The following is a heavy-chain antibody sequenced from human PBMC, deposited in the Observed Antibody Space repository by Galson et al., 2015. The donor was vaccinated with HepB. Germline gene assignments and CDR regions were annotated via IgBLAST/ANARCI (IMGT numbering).Heavy chain of an antibody. Sequence: SLRLSCAGSGFTFSSYAMHWVRQAPGKGLEWVAVISFDGFNKYYADSVKGRFTISRDNSKNTLYLQMKSLSAEGTAVYYCARGRMVRGLSLRYDAFDIWGQGTMVTVSS. D-gene: IGHD3-10*01. CDR3: ARGRMVRGLSLRYDAFDI. V-gene: IGHV3-30*04. J-gene: IGHJ3*02. CDR1: GFTFSSYA. CDR2: ISFDGFNK.